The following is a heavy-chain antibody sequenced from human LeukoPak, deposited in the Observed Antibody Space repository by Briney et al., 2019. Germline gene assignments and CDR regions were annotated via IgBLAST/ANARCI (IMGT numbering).Heavy chain of an antibody. D-gene: IGHD6-13*01. CDR2: IWYDGSNK. V-gene: IGHV3-33*01. Sequence: PGGSLRLSCAASGFTFSSYGMHWVRQAPGKGLEWVAVIWYDGSNKYYADSVKGRFTISRDNSKNTLYLQMNSLRAEDTAVYYCARDSSSSKLYYYYYGMDVWGQGTTVTVSS. CDR3: ARDSSSSKLYYYYYGMDV. J-gene: IGHJ6*02. CDR1: GFTFSSYG.